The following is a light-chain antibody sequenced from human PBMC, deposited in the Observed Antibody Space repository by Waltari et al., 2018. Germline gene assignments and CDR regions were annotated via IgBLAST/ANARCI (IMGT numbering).Light chain of an antibody. V-gene: IGKV3-11*01. CDR2: DTS. J-gene: IGKJ2*01. CDR3: QQRSSWMYT. CDR1: QSVSGF. Sequence: EIVFTQSPATLSSSPGETATLSCRASQSVSGFLAWYQQKPGQAPRLLIYDTSKRATGIPARFSGSGSETDFTLTISSLEPEDFAVYFCQQRSSWMYTFGQGSKLEIK.